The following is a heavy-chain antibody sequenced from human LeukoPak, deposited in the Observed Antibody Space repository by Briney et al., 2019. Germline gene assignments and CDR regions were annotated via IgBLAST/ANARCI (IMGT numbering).Heavy chain of an antibody. Sequence: SETLSLTCAVYGGSFSGYHCSWIRQPPGKGLEWIGEINHSGSTNYNPSLKSRVTISVDTSKNQFSLKLSSVTAADTAVYYCARAKYYYGSGSYGSYYYYYGMDVWGQGTTVTVSS. V-gene: IGHV4-34*01. CDR2: INHSGST. CDR1: GGSFSGYH. CDR3: ARAKYYYGSGSYGSYYYYYGMDV. J-gene: IGHJ6*02. D-gene: IGHD3-10*01.